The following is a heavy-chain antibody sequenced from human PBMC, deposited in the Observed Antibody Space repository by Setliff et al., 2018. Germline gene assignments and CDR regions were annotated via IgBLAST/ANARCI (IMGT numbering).Heavy chain of an antibody. D-gene: IGHD1-26*01. J-gene: IGHJ4*02. CDR1: GGSISSYY. CDR3: ATGYSGSPGSYYFDY. CDR2: IYYSGST. V-gene: IGHV4-59*01. Sequence: SETLSLTCTVSGGSISSYYWSWIRQPPGKGLEWIGYIYYSGSTNYNPSLKSRVTISVDTSKNQFSLKLSSVTAADTAVYYCATGYSGSPGSYYFDYWGQGTLVTVSS.